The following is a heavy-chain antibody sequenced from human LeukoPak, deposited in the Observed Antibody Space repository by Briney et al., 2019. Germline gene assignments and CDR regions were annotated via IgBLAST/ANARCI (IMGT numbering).Heavy chain of an antibody. Sequence: SQTLSLTCTVSGGSISSGGYYWSWIRQHPGKGLEWIGYIYYSGSTYYNPSLKSRVTISVDTSKNQFSLKLSSVTAADTAVYYCARHVRGPKLELHAFDIWGQGTMVTVSS. D-gene: IGHD1-7*01. V-gene: IGHV4-31*03. CDR3: ARHVRGPKLELHAFDI. CDR2: IYYSGST. J-gene: IGHJ3*02. CDR1: GGSISSGGYY.